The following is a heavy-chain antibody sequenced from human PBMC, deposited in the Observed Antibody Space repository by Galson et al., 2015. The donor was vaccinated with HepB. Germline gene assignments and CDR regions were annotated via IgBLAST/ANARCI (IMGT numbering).Heavy chain of an antibody. V-gene: IGHV3-48*02. CDR3: ARGCSSTSCYV. CDR2: INRDSSII. Sequence: RRAPGKGLEWVSYINRDSSIINYADSVKGRFTISRDNAKNSLYLQMNSLRDDDTAVYYCARGCSSTSCYVWGQGTTVTVSS. D-gene: IGHD2-2*01. J-gene: IGHJ6*02.